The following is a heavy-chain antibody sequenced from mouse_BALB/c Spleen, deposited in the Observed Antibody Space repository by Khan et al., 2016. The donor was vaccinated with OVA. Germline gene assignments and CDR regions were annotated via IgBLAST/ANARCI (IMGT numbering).Heavy chain of an antibody. V-gene: IGHV1S137*01. CDR2: ISTYSGNT. D-gene: IGHD2-3*01. J-gene: IGHJ2*01. CDR3: ARPAYDGYYDY. CDR1: GYTFTDYA. Sequence: QVQLQQSGPELVRPGVSVKISCKGSGYTFTDYAMYWVKQSHARSLEWIGLISTYSGNTNYNQKFRGKATLTVDKSSSTAYMELARLTSEDSAIXYCARPAYDGYYDYWGQGTTLTVSS.